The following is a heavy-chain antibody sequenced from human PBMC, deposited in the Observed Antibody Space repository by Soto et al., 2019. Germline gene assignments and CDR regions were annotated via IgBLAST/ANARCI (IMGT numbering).Heavy chain of an antibody. D-gene: IGHD3-22*01. CDR3: ARMGFYYDSSGYDY. Sequence: SETLSLTCAVSAYSISSGYYWGCIRQPPGKGLEWIGSIYHSGSTYYNPSLKSRVIISVDTSKNQFSLKLRSVTAADTAVYYCARMGFYYDSSGYDYWGQGTLVTVSS. CDR2: IYHSGST. CDR1: AYSISSGYY. V-gene: IGHV4-38-2*01. J-gene: IGHJ4*02.